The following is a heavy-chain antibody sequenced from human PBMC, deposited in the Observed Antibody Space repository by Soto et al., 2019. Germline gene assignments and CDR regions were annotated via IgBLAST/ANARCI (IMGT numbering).Heavy chain of an antibody. CDR1: GGTFNNYA. V-gene: IGHV1-69*17. J-gene: IGHJ5*02. CDR2: IIPIFGIP. CDR3: ARAADGYNYNWFDP. D-gene: IGHD5-12*01. Sequence: QVQLVQSGAEVKKPGSSVRVSCKASGGTFNNYAVSWVRQAPGQGLEWMAGIIPIFGIPNYAQKFQGRLTITEDKSTSTAYMELVSLTSEDTAVYYCARAADGYNYNWFDPWGQGTLVTVSS.